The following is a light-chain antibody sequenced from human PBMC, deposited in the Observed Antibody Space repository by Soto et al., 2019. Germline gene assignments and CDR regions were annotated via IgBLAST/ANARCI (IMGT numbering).Light chain of an antibody. V-gene: IGLV1-40*01. CDR1: SSNIGAGYD. J-gene: IGLJ2*01. Sequence: QAVVTQPPSVSGALGQRVTISCTGSSSNIGAGYDVHWYQQLPGTAPKLLIYGNSNRPSGVPDRFSGSKSGTSASLAITGLQAEDEADYYCQSYDSSLSGLVFGGGTKVTVL. CDR3: QSYDSSLSGLV. CDR2: GNS.